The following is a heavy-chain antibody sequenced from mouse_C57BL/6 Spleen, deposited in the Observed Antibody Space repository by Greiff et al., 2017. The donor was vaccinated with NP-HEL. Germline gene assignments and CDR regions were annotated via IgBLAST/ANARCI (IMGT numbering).Heavy chain of an antibody. CDR1: GYAFSSYW. Sequence: QVQLKESGAELVKPGASVKISCKASGYAFSSYWMNWVKQRPGKGLEWIGQIYPGDGDTNYNGKFKGKATLTADKSSSTAYMQLSSLTSEDSAVYFCARWDYGTYYAMDYWGQGTSVTVSS. D-gene: IGHD1-1*01. CDR2: IYPGDGDT. CDR3: ARWDYGTYYAMDY. V-gene: IGHV1-80*01. J-gene: IGHJ4*01.